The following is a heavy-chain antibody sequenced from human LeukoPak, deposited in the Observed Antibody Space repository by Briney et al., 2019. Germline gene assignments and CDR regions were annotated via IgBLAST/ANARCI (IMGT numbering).Heavy chain of an antibody. J-gene: IGHJ4*02. V-gene: IGHV1-8*03. CDR3: AREREAGNTAMVDFDY. CDR2: MNPNSGNT. D-gene: IGHD5-18*01. Sequence: ASVKVSCKASGYTFTSYDINWVRQATGQGLEWMGWMNPNSGNTGYAQKFQGRVTITADESTSTAYMELSSLRSEDTAVYYCAREREAGNTAMVDFDYWGQGTLVTVSS. CDR1: GYTFTSYD.